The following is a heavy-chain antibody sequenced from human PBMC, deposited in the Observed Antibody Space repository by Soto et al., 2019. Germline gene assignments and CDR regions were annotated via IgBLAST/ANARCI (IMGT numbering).Heavy chain of an antibody. CDR1: GYTFSSNL. J-gene: IGHJ5*02. D-gene: IGHD1-20*01. CDR2: INPSGDIT. CDR3: ARDHGISSSVASWLDP. Sequence: ASVKVSCKGSGYTFSSNLLHWERRAPGHGLEWIGVINPSGDITNYAQKLHGRVTLTSDTHTSTVYMQLDSLTSGDTDVYYSARDHGISSSVASWLDPWGLG. V-gene: IGHV1-46*01.